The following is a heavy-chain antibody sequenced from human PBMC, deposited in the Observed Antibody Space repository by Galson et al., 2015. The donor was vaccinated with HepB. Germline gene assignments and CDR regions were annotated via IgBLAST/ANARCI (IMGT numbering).Heavy chain of an antibody. J-gene: IGHJ6*02. CDR3: ASSIAAAGTYYYYGMDV. Sequence: SVKVSCKASGYTFTSYAMHWVRQAPGQRLEWMGWINAGNGNTKYSQKFQGRVTITRDTSASTAYMELSSLRSEDTAVYYCASSIAAAGTYYYYGMDVWGQGTTVTVSS. CDR2: INAGNGNT. V-gene: IGHV1-3*01. CDR1: GYTFTSYA. D-gene: IGHD6-13*01.